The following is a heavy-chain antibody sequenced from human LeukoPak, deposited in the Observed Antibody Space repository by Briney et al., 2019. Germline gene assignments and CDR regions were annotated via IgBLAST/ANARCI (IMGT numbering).Heavy chain of an antibody. CDR3: ARRTHSYGYVGAFDI. V-gene: IGHV1-69*13. Sequence: ASVKVACKTSGGTFSSYAISWVRQAPGQGLEWMGAIMPIFGTANYAQMFQGRVTITADESTSTAYMELSSLRSEDAAVYYCARRTHSYGYVGAFDIWGQGTMVTVSS. CDR1: GGTFSSYA. D-gene: IGHD5-18*01. CDR2: IMPIFGTA. J-gene: IGHJ3*02.